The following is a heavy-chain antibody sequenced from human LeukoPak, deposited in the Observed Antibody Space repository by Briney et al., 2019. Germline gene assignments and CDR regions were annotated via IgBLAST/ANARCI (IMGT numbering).Heavy chain of an antibody. D-gene: IGHD5-12*01. CDR1: GYIFTDFW. CDR3: ARGQGLSGVADL. V-gene: IGHV5-51*01. Sequence: GESLKISCKGSGYIFTDFWIGWVRQMPGKGLGWMGVIYPRDSDTRYSPSFRGQVTISVDKSINTAYLQRSALKASDTAMYYCARGQGLSGVADLWGPGTLITVSS. J-gene: IGHJ5*02. CDR2: IYPRDSDT.